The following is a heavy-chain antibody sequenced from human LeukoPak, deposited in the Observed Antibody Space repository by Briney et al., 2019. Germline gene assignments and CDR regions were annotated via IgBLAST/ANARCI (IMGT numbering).Heavy chain of an antibody. CDR2: IIPIFGTA. CDR1: GGTFSSYA. D-gene: IGHD2-2*01. CDR3: ASTIGCSSTSCSDY. Sequence: SVKVSCKASGGTFSSYAISWVRQAPGQGLEWMGGIIPIFGTANYAQKFQGRVTITADESTSTAYMELSSLRSEDTAVYYCASTIGCSSTSCSDYWGQGTLVTVSS. J-gene: IGHJ4*02. V-gene: IGHV1-69*13.